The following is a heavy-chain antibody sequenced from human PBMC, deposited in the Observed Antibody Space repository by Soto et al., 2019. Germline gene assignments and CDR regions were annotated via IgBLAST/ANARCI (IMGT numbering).Heavy chain of an antibody. J-gene: IGHJ6*02. D-gene: IGHD4-4*01. Sequence: ASVKVSCKASGYTFTSYDINWVRQATGQGLEWMGWMNPNSGNTGYAQKFQGRVTMTRNTSISTAYMELRSLRSEDTAVYYCERAFYDYRYYYYGMDVCGQRSTVTVS. CDR3: ERAFYDYRYYYYGMDV. CDR2: MNPNSGNT. CDR1: GYTFTSYD. V-gene: IGHV1-8*01.